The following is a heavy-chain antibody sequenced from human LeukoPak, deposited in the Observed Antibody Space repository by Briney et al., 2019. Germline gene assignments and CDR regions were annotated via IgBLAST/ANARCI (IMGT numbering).Heavy chain of an antibody. CDR1: GFTFSSYW. D-gene: IGHD1-26*01. CDR3: ARGDYSRSFDY. V-gene: IGHV3-7*03. J-gene: IGHJ4*02. CDR2: IKQDGSEK. Sequence: GGSLRLSCAASGFTFSSYWMSWVRQAPGKGLEWVANIKQDGSEKYYVGSVKGRFTISRDNAKNSLYLQMNSLRAEDTAVYYCARGDYSRSFDYWGQGTLVTVSS.